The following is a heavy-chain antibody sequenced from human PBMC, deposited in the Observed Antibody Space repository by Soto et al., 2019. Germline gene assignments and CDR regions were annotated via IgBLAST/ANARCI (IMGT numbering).Heavy chain of an antibody. CDR3: AKDQGDYCSGGSCYYFDY. V-gene: IGHV3-23*01. CDR2: ISGSGGST. CDR1: GFTFSSYA. D-gene: IGHD2-15*01. Sequence: GGSLRLSCAASGFTFSSYAMSWVRQAPGKGLEWVSAISGSGGSTYYADSVKGRFTISRDNSKNTLYLQMNSLRAEDTAVYYCAKDQGDYCSGGSCYYFDYWGQGTLVTVSS. J-gene: IGHJ4*02.